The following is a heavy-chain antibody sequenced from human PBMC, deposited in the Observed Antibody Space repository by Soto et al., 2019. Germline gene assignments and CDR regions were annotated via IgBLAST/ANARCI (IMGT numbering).Heavy chain of an antibody. J-gene: IGHJ4*02. CDR2: INHSGST. Sequence: QVQLQQWGAGLLKPSETLSLTCAVYGGSFSGYYWSWIRQPPGKGLEWIGEINHSGSTNYNPSLKSRVTISVDTSKNQFSLKLSSVTAADTAVYYCARGGFAYYYYDSSGYYDQFDYWGQGTPVTVSS. V-gene: IGHV4-34*01. D-gene: IGHD3-22*01. CDR1: GGSFSGYY. CDR3: ARGGFAYYYYDSSGYYDQFDY.